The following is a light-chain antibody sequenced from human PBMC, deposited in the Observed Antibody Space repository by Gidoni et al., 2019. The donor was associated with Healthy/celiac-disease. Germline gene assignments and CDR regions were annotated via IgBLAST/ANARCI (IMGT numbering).Light chain of an antibody. CDR2: GAS. J-gene: IGKJ2*01. CDR1: RV. CDR3: QQYNNWPVYT. Sequence: EIVMTQSPATLSVSPGERATLSCQPVRVRLLIYGASTRATGIPARFSGSGSGTEFTLTISSLQSEDFAVYYCQQYNNWPVYTFGQGTKLEIK. V-gene: IGKV3-15*01.